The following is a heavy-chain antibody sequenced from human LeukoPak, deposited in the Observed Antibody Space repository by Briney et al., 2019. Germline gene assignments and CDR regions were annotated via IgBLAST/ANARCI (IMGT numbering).Heavy chain of an antibody. D-gene: IGHD6-19*01. CDR2: ITAYNGNT. Sequence: ASVKVSCKASGYTFTTSGISWVRQAPGQGLEWMGWITAYNGNTKYAQKFQGRVTMTTDTSTNTAYMELRSLRSDDSALYYCARDHGVGSSGWNGIDYWGQGTLVTVSS. CDR3: ARDHGVGSSGWNGIDY. CDR1: GYTFTTSG. J-gene: IGHJ4*02. V-gene: IGHV1-18*01.